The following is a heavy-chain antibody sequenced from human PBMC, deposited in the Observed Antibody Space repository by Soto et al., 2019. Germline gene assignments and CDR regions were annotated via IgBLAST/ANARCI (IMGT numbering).Heavy chain of an antibody. CDR1: GGSIGSSSYY. Sequence: SETLSLTCTVSGGSIGSSSYYWGWIRQPPGKGLEWIGSIYYSGSTYYNPSLKSRVTISVDTSKNQFSLKLSSVTAADTAVYYCARYGEDAAAAKEVYFAYWGQGTLVTVSS. V-gene: IGHV4-39*01. CDR3: ARYGEDAAAAKEVYFAY. D-gene: IGHD6-13*01. J-gene: IGHJ4*02. CDR2: IYYSGST.